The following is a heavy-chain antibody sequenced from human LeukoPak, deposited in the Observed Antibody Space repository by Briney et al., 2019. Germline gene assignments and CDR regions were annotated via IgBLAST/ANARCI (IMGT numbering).Heavy chain of an antibody. CDR3: ARDLLRGWFDP. J-gene: IGHJ5*02. CDR1: GYTFTDNA. V-gene: IGHV1-18*04. Sequence: ASGKVSFKSSGYTFTDNAVTWVRQAPGQGLELVGWISVYTGTTNSPQKFQGRVTMTTDRSTSTAYMELRRLSSDDTAVYYCARDLLRGWFDPWGQGTLVTVSP. CDR2: ISVYTGTT.